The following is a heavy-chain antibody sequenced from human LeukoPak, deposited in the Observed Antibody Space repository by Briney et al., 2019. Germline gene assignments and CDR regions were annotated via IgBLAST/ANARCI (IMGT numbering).Heavy chain of an antibody. D-gene: IGHD1-26*01. CDR1: GYTFTSYD. Sequence: ASVKVSCKASGYTFTSYDINWVRQATGQGLEWMGWMNPNSGNTGYAQKFQGRVTITRNTSISTAYMELSSLRSEDTAVYYCVRDSEEWELVSGRVFDYWGQGTLVTVSS. J-gene: IGHJ4*02. CDR2: MNPNSGNT. CDR3: VRDSEEWELVSGRVFDY. V-gene: IGHV1-8*03.